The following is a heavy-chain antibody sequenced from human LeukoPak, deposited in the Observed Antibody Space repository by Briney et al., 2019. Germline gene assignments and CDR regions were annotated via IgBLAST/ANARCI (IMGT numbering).Heavy chain of an antibody. D-gene: IGHD4-17*01. CDR3: ARDTTVSALRRDYMDV. CDR2: INLDGSTT. CDR1: GFTFSNYW. Sequence: PGGSLRLSCVASGFTFSNYWMHWVRQVPGKGLVWVSRINLDGSTTTYADSVKGRFTISRDNAKNTLYLQMNSLRAEETALDNCARDTTVSALRRDYMDVWGKGTTVTVSS. V-gene: IGHV3-74*01. J-gene: IGHJ6*03.